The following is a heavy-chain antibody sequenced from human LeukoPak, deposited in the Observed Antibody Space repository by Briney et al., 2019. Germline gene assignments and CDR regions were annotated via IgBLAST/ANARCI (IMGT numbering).Heavy chain of an antibody. CDR1: GYTFTSYY. D-gene: IGHD6-13*01. Sequence: KPGASVKVSCKASGYTFTSYYMHWVRQAPGKGLEWMGKINPSGGSTSYAQKFQGRVTITRDKSTSTVYMELSSLRSEDTAVYYCARGEYSSSWYVGGPFDYWGQGTLVTVSS. J-gene: IGHJ4*02. CDR2: INPSGGST. V-gene: IGHV1-46*01. CDR3: ARGEYSSSWYVGGPFDY.